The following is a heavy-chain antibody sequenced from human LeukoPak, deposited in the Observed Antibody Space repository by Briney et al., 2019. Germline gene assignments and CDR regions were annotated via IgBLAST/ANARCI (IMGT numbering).Heavy chain of an antibody. V-gene: IGHV1-69*01. D-gene: IGHD2-8*01. CDR2: IIPIFGTA. CDR3: ARVVGYCTNGVCRQRYFDL. CDR1: GGTFSSYA. Sequence: SVKVSCKASGGTFSSYAISWVRQAPGQGLEWMGGIIPIFGTASYAQKFQGRVTITADESTSTAYMELSSLRSEDTAVYYCARVVGYCTNGVCRQRYFDLWGRGTLVTVSS. J-gene: IGHJ2*01.